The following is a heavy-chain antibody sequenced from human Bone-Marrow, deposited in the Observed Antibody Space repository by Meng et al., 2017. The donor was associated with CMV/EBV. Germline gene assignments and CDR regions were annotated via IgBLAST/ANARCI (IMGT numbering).Heavy chain of an antibody. D-gene: IGHD2-2*01. V-gene: IGHV4-39*01. J-gene: IGHJ4*02. CDR2: IYYSGST. Sequence: GSLRLSCTVSGGSISSSSYYWGWIRQPPGKGLEWIGGIYYSGSTYYNPSLKSRVTISVDTSKNQFSLKLSSVTAADTAVYYCARQYIVVVPAAIDYWGQGTLVTVSS. CDR1: GGSISSSSYY. CDR3: ARQYIVVVPAAIDY.